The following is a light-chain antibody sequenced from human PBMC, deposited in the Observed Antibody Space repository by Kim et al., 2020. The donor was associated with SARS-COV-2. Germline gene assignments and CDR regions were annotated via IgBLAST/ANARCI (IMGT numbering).Light chain of an antibody. CDR3: QQYGSSPPYT. J-gene: IGKJ2*01. V-gene: IGKV3-20*01. Sequence: SPGERATLSCRASQSITNNDVAWYQHKPGQAPRLLIYGASSRATGIPDRFSGSGSGTDFALTISRLEPEDSAVYYCQQYGSSPPYTFGQGTKLEI. CDR2: GAS. CDR1: QSITNND.